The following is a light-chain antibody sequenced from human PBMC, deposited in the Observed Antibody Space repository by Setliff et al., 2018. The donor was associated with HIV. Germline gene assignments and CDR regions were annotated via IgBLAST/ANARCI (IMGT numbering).Light chain of an antibody. J-gene: IGLJ1*01. V-gene: IGLV2-14*01. CDR3: SSYTSSSTLV. Sequence: QSVLTQPASVSGSPGQSVTISCTGTSSDVGGYPYVSWYQQYPGKVPKLMIYEVSNRPSGVSNRFSGSKSANMASPTISGLQAEDEADYYCSSYTSSSTLVFGTGTKV. CDR2: EVS. CDR1: SSDVGGYPY.